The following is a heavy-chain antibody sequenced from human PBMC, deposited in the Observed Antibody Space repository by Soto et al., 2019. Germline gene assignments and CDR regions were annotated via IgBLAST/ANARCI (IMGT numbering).Heavy chain of an antibody. CDR3: AKNKFSTVTTSQDWFDP. D-gene: IGHD4-4*01. J-gene: IGHJ5*02. CDR1: GFTFSSYA. Sequence: PGGSLRLSCAASGFTFSSYAMSWVRQAPGKGLEWVSAISGSGGSTYYADSVKGRFTISRDNSKNTLYLQMNSLRAEDTAVYYCAKNKFSTVTTSQDWFDPWGQGTLVTVSS. V-gene: IGHV3-23*01. CDR2: ISGSGGST.